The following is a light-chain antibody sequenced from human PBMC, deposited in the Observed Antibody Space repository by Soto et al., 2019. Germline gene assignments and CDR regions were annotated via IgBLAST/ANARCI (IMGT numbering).Light chain of an antibody. Sequence: EIVLTQSPGTLPLSPGERATLSCRASQSLDNRHLAWYQHKPGQTPRVLIYGASNRATGIPVRFSGSGSGTDFTLTISRLEPEDFAVYYCQQYSISKWTFGQGTKVEMK. CDR3: QQYSISKWT. V-gene: IGKV3-20*01. CDR1: QSLDNRH. J-gene: IGKJ1*01. CDR2: GAS.